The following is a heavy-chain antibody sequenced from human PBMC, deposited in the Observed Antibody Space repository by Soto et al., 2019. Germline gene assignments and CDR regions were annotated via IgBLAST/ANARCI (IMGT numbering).Heavy chain of an antibody. CDR3: ARDRCPTHRFYTPHSDV. Sequence: QVQLLQSGSEVTKPGASVKVSCKSSGYTFSAYGVSWVRQAPGQGLEWLGWISVYTGNTKQAQKFQDRVTLTTEASRATAYLEPRSLRSDDTAVYYCARDRCPTHRFYTPHSDVWGQGTTVTFSS. CDR2: ISVYTGNT. D-gene: IGHD2-15*01. V-gene: IGHV1-18*04. CDR1: GYTFSAYG. J-gene: IGHJ6*02.